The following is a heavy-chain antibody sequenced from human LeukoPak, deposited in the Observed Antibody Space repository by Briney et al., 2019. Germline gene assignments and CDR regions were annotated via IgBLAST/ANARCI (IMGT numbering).Heavy chain of an antibody. V-gene: IGHV1-2*06. J-gene: IGHJ5*02. CDR2: INPNSGGT. CDR3: ASSYCRSTSCFILGGWFDP. CDR1: GYTFTGYY. D-gene: IGHD2-2*01. Sequence: ASVKVSCKASGYTFTGYYMHWVRQAPGQGLEWMGRINPNSGGTNYAQKFQGRVTMTRDTSISTAYMELSRLRSDDTAVYYCASSYCRSTSCFILGGWFDPWGQGTLVTVSS.